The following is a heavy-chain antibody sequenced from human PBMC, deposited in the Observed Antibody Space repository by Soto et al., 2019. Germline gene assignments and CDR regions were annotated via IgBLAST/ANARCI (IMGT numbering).Heavy chain of an antibody. CDR3: ARDWSRYFDSSGLMWFY. CDR1: GYTFNYYG. D-gene: IGHD3-22*01. V-gene: IGHV1-18*04. Sequence: ASVKVSCKVSGYTFNYYGISWVRQAPGQGLEWVGWISAHNGDTKYAQNLQGRLTLTTDTSTSTAYMELTSLTSDDTAVYYCARDWSRYFDSSGLMWFYWGQGTLVTVS. J-gene: IGHJ4*02. CDR2: ISAHNGDT.